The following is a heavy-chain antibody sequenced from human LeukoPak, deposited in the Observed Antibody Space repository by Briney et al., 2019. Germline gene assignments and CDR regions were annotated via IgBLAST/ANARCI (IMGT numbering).Heavy chain of an antibody. D-gene: IGHD3-3*01. J-gene: IGHJ5*02. CDR3: ARAEGYYDFWSGTLNNWFDP. CDR2: FYYSGST. CDR1: GGSISSYY. V-gene: IGHV4-59*01. Sequence: PSETLSLTCTVSGGSISSYYWSWIRQPPGKGLEWIGYFYYSGSTNYNPSLKSRVTISVDTSKNQFSLKLSSVTAADTAVYYCARAEGYYDFWSGTLNNWFDPWGQGTLVTVSS.